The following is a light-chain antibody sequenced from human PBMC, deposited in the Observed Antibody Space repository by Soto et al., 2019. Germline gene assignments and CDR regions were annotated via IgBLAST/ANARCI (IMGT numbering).Light chain of an antibody. J-gene: IGLJ2*01. CDR3: QSYDSSLSGSVV. V-gene: IGLV1-40*01. CDR2: GNS. CDR1: SSNIGAGYD. Sequence: QAAVTQPPSVSGAPGQRVTISCTGSSSNIGAGYDVHWYQQLPGTAPKLLIYGNSNRPSGVPDRFSGSKSGTSASLAITGLQAEDEADYYCQSYDSSLSGSVVFGGGTKVTVL.